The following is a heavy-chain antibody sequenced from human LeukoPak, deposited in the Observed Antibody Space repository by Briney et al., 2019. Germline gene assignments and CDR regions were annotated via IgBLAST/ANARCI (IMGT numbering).Heavy chain of an antibody. CDR1: GGSISSYY. J-gene: IGHJ4*02. D-gene: IGHD2-15*01. CDR3: ARELGYCSGGSCYRSPFDY. Sequence: KPSETLSLTCTVSGGSISSYYWSWIRQPAGKGLEWIGRIYTSGSTCYNPSLKSRVTMSVDTSKNQFSLKLSSVTAADTAVYYCARELGYCSGGSCYRSPFDYWGQGTLVTVSS. V-gene: IGHV4-4*07. CDR2: IYTSGST.